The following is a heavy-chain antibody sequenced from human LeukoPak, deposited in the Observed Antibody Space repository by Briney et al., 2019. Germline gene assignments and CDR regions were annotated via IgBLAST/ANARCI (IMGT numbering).Heavy chain of an antibody. V-gene: IGHV4-30-2*01. J-gene: IGHJ3*02. Sequence: PPETLSLTCTVSGGSISSGGYYWSWIRQPPGKGLEWIGYIYHSGSTYYNPSLKSRVTISVDTSKNQFSLKLSSVTAADTAVYYCARPQFSSGWYEVAFDIWGQGTMVTVSS. CDR3: ARPQFSSGWYEVAFDI. CDR1: GGSISSGGYY. CDR2: IYHSGST. D-gene: IGHD6-19*01.